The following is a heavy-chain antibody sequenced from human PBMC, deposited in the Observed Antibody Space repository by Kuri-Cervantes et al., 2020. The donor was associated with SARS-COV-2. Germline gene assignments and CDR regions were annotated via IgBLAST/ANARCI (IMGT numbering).Heavy chain of an antibody. CDR1: GFTFSNYV. Sequence: GESLKISCVASGFTFSNYVIHWVRQAPGKGLEWVAVIWYDGENEYYAGSVKGRFTISRDNSKNTVSLHMNSLRAEDTAMYYCARGAANYYYMDVWDKGTTVTVSS. J-gene: IGHJ6*03. CDR2: IWYDGENE. CDR3: ARGAANYYYMDV. D-gene: IGHD3-16*01. V-gene: IGHV3-33*08.